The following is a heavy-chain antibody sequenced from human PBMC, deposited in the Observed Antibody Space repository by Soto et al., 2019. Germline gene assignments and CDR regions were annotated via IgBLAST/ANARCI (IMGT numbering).Heavy chain of an antibody. Sequence: ASVKVSCKASGYTFTSYGISWVRQAPGQGLEWMGWISAYNGNTNYAQKLQGRVTMTTDTSTSTAYMELRSLGSDDTAVYYCAREGWLQHTAYYYYGMDVWGQGTTVTVSS. CDR3: AREGWLQHTAYYYYGMDV. CDR2: ISAYNGNT. V-gene: IGHV1-18*01. CDR1: GYTFTSYG. J-gene: IGHJ6*02. D-gene: IGHD5-12*01.